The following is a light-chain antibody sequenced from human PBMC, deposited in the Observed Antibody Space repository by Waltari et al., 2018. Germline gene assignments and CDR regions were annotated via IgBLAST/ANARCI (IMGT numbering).Light chain of an antibody. CDR1: ALSKQF. J-gene: IGLJ2*01. Sequence: SYELTQPPSVSVSPGQTARITCSGDALSKQFGFWYQQKSGRAPVLMVYTDRWRPPGIPERFSGSSAGTTVTLTISAVQPEDEADYYCQSAHSNGSDVVFGGGTKLTVL. CDR2: TDR. V-gene: IGLV3-25*03. CDR3: QSAHSNGSDVV.